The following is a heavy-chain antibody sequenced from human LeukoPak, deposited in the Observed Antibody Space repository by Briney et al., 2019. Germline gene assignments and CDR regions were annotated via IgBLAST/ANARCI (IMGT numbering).Heavy chain of an antibody. D-gene: IGHD4-17*01. V-gene: IGHV3-23*01. Sequence: GGSLRLSCAASGFTFSSYAMSWVRQAPGKGLEWVSAISGSGGSTYYADSVKGRYTISRDNSKNTLYLQMNSLRAEDTAVYYCAKTISPYGDYDYYGMDVWGQGTTVTVSS. CDR2: ISGSGGST. CDR3: AKTISPYGDYDYYGMDV. J-gene: IGHJ6*02. CDR1: GFTFSSYA.